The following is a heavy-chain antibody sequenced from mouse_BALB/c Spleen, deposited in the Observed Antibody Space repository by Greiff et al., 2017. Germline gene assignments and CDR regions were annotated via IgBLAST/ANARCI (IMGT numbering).Heavy chain of an antibody. CDR3: AREAYYGYEGFAY. D-gene: IGHD2-9*01. CDR1: GFTFSSYG. CDR2: INSNGGST. V-gene: IGHV5-6-3*01. Sequence: EVMLVESGGGLVQPGGSLKLSCAASGFTFSSYGMSWVRQTPDKRLELVATINSNGGSTYYPDSVKGRFTISRDNAKNTLYLQMSSLKSEDTAMYYCAREAYYGYEGFAYWGQGTLVTVSA. J-gene: IGHJ3*01.